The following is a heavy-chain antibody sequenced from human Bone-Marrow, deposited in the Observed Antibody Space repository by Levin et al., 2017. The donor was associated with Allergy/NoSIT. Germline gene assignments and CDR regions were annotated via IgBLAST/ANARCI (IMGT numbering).Heavy chain of an antibody. Sequence: GGSLRLSCAASGFTFSNYDMSWVRQAPVKGLEWVSSIRANGIDTFYADSVKGRFTISRDNSKNTLFLQMNNLGAEDTAVYYCARGLRAIDYWGQGTLVTVSS. J-gene: IGHJ4*02. CDR3: ARGLRAIDY. D-gene: IGHD4-17*01. CDR1: GFTFSNYD. V-gene: IGHV3-23*01. CDR2: IRANGIDT.